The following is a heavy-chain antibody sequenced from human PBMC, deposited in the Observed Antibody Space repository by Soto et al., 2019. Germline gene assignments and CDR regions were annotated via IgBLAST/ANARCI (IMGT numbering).Heavy chain of an antibody. V-gene: IGHV3-30*18. J-gene: IGHJ6*02. CDR2: ISYDGSNK. CDR1: GFTFSSYG. Sequence: QVQLVESGGGVVQPGRSLRLSCAASGFTFSSYGMHWVRQAPGKGLEWVAVISYDGSNKYYADSVKGRFTISRDNSKNTPYLQMNSLRAEDTAVYYCAKDSGQQLVSFYYGMDVWGQGTTVTVSS. CDR3: AKDSGQQLVSFYYGMDV. D-gene: IGHD6-13*01.